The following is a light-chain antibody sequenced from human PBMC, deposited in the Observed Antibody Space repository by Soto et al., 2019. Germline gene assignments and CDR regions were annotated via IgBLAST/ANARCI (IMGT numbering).Light chain of an antibody. CDR2: EVT. Sequence: QSALAQPASVSGSPGQSITISCTGTGSDVGGYDYVSWYQHHPGKAPKVMIYEVTNRPSGVSNRFSGSKSGNTASLTISGLLAEDEADYYCSSYTSSSNYVFGTGTKVTVL. CDR3: SSYTSSSNYV. CDR1: GSDVGGYDY. J-gene: IGLJ1*01. V-gene: IGLV2-14*01.